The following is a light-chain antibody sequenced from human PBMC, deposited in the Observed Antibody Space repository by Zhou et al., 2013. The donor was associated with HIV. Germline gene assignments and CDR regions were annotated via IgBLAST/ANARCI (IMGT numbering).Light chain of an antibody. CDR2: SAS. CDR1: QSIGRW. V-gene: IGKV1-5*01. CDR3: HQYYTLPLT. Sequence: IQMTQSPLSLPANVGDRVTITCRVSQSIGRWLAWYQLKPGKAPRLLISSASSLQPEVPSRFRGSGSGTNFTFFISCLQSEDFAIYFCHQYYTLPLTFGGGTMVEV. J-gene: IGKJ4*01.